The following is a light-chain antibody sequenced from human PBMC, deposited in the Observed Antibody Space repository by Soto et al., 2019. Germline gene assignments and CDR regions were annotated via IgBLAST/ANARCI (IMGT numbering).Light chain of an antibody. CDR2: EAS. CDR1: QDIANY. CDR3: QQYDNLPYT. J-gene: IGKJ2*01. Sequence: DIQMTQSPSSLSASVGDRVTITCQASQDIANYLSWHQQKPGKAPRLLIHEASNLETGVPARFSGSGSGTDFAFTITSLQPDDIGTYYCQQYDNLPYTFGQGTKLEIK. V-gene: IGKV1-33*01.